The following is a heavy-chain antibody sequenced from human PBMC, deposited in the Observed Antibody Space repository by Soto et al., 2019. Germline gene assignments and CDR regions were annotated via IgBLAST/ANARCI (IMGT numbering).Heavy chain of an antibody. Sequence: QVPLVQSGAEVKKPGSSVKVSCKAYGGTFSSYAISWVRQAPGQGLEWMGGIIPIFGTANYAQKFQGRVTITADESTSTAYMELSSLRSEDTAVYYCATGGGVTASYYYYYGMDVWGQGTTVTVSS. V-gene: IGHV1-69*01. J-gene: IGHJ6*02. CDR3: ATGGGVTASYYYYYGMDV. D-gene: IGHD2-21*02. CDR2: IIPIFGTA. CDR1: GGTFSSYA.